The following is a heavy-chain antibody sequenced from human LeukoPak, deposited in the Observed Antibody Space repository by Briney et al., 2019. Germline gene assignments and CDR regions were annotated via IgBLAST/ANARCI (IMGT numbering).Heavy chain of an antibody. CDR1: GYTFTSYD. CDR3: ARLGSLCYDSSGYYYCDY. Sequence: GASVKISCKASGYTFTSYDINWVRQATGQGLEWMGWMNPNSGNTGYAQKFQGRVTMIRNTSISTAYMELSSLRSEDTAVYYCARLGSLCYDSSGYYYCDYWGQGTLVTVSS. J-gene: IGHJ4*02. CDR2: MNPNSGNT. D-gene: IGHD3-22*01. V-gene: IGHV1-8*01.